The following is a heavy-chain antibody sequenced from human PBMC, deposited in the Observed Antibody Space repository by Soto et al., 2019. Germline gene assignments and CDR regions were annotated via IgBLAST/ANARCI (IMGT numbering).Heavy chain of an antibody. CDR1: GGSISSYY. J-gene: IGHJ4*02. Sequence: SETLSLTCTVSGGSISSYYWSWIRQPPGKGLEWIGYIYYSGSTNYNPSLKSRVTISVDTSKNQFSLKLSSVTAADTAVYYCARLAYYYGSGNIDYWGQGTLVTVSS. CDR3: ARLAYYYGSGNIDY. CDR2: IYYSGST. D-gene: IGHD3-10*01. V-gene: IGHV4-59*01.